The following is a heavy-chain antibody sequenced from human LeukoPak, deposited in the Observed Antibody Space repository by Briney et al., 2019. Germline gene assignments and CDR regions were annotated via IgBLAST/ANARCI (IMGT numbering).Heavy chain of an antibody. CDR1: GGTFSSYA. J-gene: IGHJ4*02. CDR2: IIPIFGTA. Sequence: GSSVKVSCKTSGGTFSSYAISWVRQAPGQGLEWMGGIIPIFGTANYAQKVQGRVTMTTNTSTRTAYMELRSLRSDDTAVYYCARTKSTTMIVVPDYWGQGTLVTVSS. D-gene: IGHD3-22*01. V-gene: IGHV1-69*05. CDR3: ARTKSTTMIVVPDY.